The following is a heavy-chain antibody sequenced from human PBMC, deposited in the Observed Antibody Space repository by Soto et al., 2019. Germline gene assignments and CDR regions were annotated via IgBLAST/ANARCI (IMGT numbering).Heavy chain of an antibody. D-gene: IGHD6-6*01. CDR1: GSSISSYY. V-gene: IGHV4-59*01. CDR3: ARETGPPRSSSSFWFYP. CDR2: IYYSGST. J-gene: IGHJ5*02. Sequence: SETLSLTCTVSGSSISSYYWSWIRRPPGKGLEWIGYIYYSGSTNYNPSLKSRVTISVDTSKNQFSLKLSSVTAADTAVYYCARETGPPRSSSSFWFYPWGQGTLVTVSS.